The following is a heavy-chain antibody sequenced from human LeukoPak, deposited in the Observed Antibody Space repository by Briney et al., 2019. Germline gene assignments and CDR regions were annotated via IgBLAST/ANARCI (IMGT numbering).Heavy chain of an antibody. CDR3: ARELVSLGTGYFDL. V-gene: IGHV3-23*01. D-gene: IGHD7-27*01. CDR2: ITGSSTWT. Sequence: HPEGSLRLSCEASGFTFGTFCMTWVRQAPGKGLEWVSGITGSSTWTYYADSVRGRFTISRDNSKNTLHLQMNNLTADDTAIYYCARELVSLGTGYFDLWGRGTLVTVSS. J-gene: IGHJ2*01. CDR1: GFTFGTFC.